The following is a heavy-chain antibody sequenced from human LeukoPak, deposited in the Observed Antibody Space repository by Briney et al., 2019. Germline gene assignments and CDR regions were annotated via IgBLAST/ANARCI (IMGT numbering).Heavy chain of an antibody. CDR2: IYHSGST. Sequence: SETLSLTCTVSGGSISSYYWSWIRQPPGKGLEWIGYIYHSGSTNYNPSLRSRVTFSVDTSKNQLSLKLSSVTAADTAVYYCARLDTDMLYFDYWGQGTLVTVSS. CDR1: GGSISSYY. D-gene: IGHD5-18*01. J-gene: IGHJ4*02. V-gene: IGHV4-59*08. CDR3: ARLDTDMLYFDY.